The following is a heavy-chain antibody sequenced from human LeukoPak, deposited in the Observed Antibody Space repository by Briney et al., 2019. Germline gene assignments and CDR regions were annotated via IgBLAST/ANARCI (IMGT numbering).Heavy chain of an antibody. CDR3: ANFACCHFDSESGY. CDR1: GFTFNNYA. D-gene: IGHD3-9*01. Sequence: GGSLRLSCAASGFTFNNYAMSWVRQAPGRGLEWLSSISNSGGNIDYRNSVKGRFTISRDNSKNTLYLQMDSLGAEDTAVYYCANFACCHFDSESGYWGQGTLVTVSS. CDR2: ISNSGGNI. V-gene: IGHV3-23*01. J-gene: IGHJ4*02.